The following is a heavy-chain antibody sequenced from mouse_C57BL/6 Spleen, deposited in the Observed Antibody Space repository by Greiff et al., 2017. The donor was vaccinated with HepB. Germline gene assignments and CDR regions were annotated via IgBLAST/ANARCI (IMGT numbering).Heavy chain of an antibody. J-gene: IGHJ2*01. CDR3: ARRGRYFDY. CDR1: GYTFTSYW. Sequence: QVQLQQSGAELVRPGTSVKLSCKASGYTFTSYWMHWVKQRPGQGLEWIGVIDPSDSYTNYNQKFKGKATLTVDTSSSTAYMQLSSLTSEDSAVYYCARRGRYFDYWGQGTTLTVSS. CDR2: IDPSDSYT. V-gene: IGHV1-59*01.